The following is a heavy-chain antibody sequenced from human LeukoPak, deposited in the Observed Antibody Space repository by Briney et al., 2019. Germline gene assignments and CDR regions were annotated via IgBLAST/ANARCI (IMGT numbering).Heavy chain of an antibody. J-gene: IGHJ3*02. Sequence: GGSLRLSCVASGFSFSTYSMSWVRQAPGKGLEWVSGISGSGGSTYYADSVKGRSTISRDNSKNTLYLQMNSLRAEDTAVYYCAKGAYGNYVEYDAFDIWGQGTMVTVSS. CDR2: ISGSGGST. CDR1: GFSFSTYS. D-gene: IGHD1-7*01. V-gene: IGHV3-23*01. CDR3: AKGAYGNYVEYDAFDI.